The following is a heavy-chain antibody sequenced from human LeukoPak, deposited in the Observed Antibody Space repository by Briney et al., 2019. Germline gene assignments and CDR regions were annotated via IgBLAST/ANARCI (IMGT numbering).Heavy chain of an antibody. CDR3: ARIPGAGYSNGWYRFDP. J-gene: IGHJ5*02. CDR2: ISRHGST. D-gene: IGHD6-19*01. CDR1: GGSFSGYY. V-gene: IGHV4-34*01. Sequence: SETLSLTCAVYGGSFSGYYWSWIRQPPGKGLEWIGEISRHGSTNYNPSLKSRVTISIDTSKNQFSLNLRSVTAADTALYYCARIPGAGYSNGWYRFDPWGQGTLVTVSS.